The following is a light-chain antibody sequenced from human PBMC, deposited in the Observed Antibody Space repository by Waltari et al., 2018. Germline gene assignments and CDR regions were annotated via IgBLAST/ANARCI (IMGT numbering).Light chain of an antibody. CDR1: SSNIGAGYA. J-gene: IGLJ3*02. CDR2: GNN. CDR3: QSYDRSLSGWV. V-gene: IGLV1-40*01. Sequence: QSVLTQPPSVSGAPGRRVTISCTGSSSNIGAGYAVHWYQQLPGTVPKLLIDGNNNRPSGVPDRFSGSKSGTSASLVITGLQAEDEADYYCQSYDRSLSGWVFGGGTKLTVL.